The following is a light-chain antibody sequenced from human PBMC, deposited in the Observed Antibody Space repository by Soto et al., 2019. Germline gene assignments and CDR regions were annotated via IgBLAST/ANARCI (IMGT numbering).Light chain of an antibody. CDR1: SSDVGGFNS. CDR2: EVT. J-gene: IGLJ2*01. Sequence: QPVLTQPPSASGSPGQSVTISCTGTSSDVGGFNSVSWYQQHPGKAPKLMIYEVTKRPSGVPDRFSGSKSGNTASLTVSGLQAEDEADYYCSSYGGNNNLLFGGGTKLTVL. V-gene: IGLV2-8*01. CDR3: SSYGGNNNLL.